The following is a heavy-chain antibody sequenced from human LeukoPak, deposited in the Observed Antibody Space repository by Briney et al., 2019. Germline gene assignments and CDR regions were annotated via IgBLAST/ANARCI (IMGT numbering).Heavy chain of an antibody. Sequence: SETLSLTCTVSGGSISSYYWSWIRQPAGKGLEWIGRIYTSGSTNYNPSLKSRVTMSVDTSKNQFSLKLSSVTAADTAVYYCARLGYCSGGSCYSYNRHYMDVWGKGTTVTVSS. D-gene: IGHD2-15*01. V-gene: IGHV4-4*07. CDR3: ARLGYCSGGSCYSYNRHYMDV. CDR1: GGSISSYY. CDR2: IYTSGST. J-gene: IGHJ6*03.